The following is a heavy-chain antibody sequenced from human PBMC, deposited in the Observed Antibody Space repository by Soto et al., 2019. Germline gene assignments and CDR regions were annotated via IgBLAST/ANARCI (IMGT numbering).Heavy chain of an antibody. CDR3: ARGPGGPDGPGDY. Sequence: QVQLVQSGAEVKKPGASVKVSCKASGYTFTSYAMHWVRQAPGQRLEWMGWINAGNGNTKYLQKFQGRVTITRDTSESTAYMELSSLRSEGTAVYYCARGPGGPDGPGDYWGQGTLVTVSS. CDR1: GYTFTSYA. J-gene: IGHJ4*02. CDR2: INAGNGNT. V-gene: IGHV1-3*01. D-gene: IGHD2-15*01.